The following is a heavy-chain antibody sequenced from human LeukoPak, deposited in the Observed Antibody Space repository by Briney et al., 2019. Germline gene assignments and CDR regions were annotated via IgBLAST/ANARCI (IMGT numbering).Heavy chain of an antibody. CDR2: ISGSTTYI. CDR1: GFTFSTYS. Sequence: AGGSLRLSCAASGFTFSTYSVNWVRQAPGKGLEWVSSISGSTTYIYYADSVKGRFTISRDNAKNSLYLQMNSLRAEDTAVYYCARAVWGFCSYYFDYWGQGTLVTVSS. D-gene: IGHD6-13*01. J-gene: IGHJ4*02. V-gene: IGHV3-21*01. CDR3: ARAVWGFCSYYFDY.